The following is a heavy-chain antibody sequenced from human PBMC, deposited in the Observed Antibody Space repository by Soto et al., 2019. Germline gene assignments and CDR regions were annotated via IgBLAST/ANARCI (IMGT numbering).Heavy chain of an antibody. CDR2: LYWDDDK. CDR1: GFSLTTSGVG. CDR3: AHRVLRTVFGLVTTTAIYFDF. V-gene: IGHV2-5*02. D-gene: IGHD3-3*01. J-gene: IGHJ4*02. Sequence: QITLNESGPTVVRPTETLTLTCRFSGFSLTTSGVGVGWIRQSPGKAPEWLALLYWDDDKRYSASLKSTLTITTDTSKNQVVLTVSDLDPTDTATYYCAHRVLRTVFGLVTTTAIYFDFWGQGTPVAVSS.